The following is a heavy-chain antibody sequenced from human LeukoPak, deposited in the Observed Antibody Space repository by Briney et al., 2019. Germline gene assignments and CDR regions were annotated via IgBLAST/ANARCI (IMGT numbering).Heavy chain of an antibody. Sequence: PGRSLRLSCAASGFTFSSYGMHWVRQAPGKGLEWVAVISYDGSNKYYADSVKGRFTISRDNSKNTLYLQMNSLRAEDTAVYYCAKWAAAAGKNYFDYWGQGTLVTVSS. V-gene: IGHV3-30*18. CDR1: GFTFSSYG. CDR2: ISYDGSNK. CDR3: AKWAAAAGKNYFDY. J-gene: IGHJ4*02. D-gene: IGHD6-13*01.